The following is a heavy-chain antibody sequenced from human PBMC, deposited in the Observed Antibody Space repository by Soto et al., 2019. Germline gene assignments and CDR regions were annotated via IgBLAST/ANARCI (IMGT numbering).Heavy chain of an antibody. Sequence: QVQLVESGGGVVQPGRSLRLSCVDSGFTFSSYDMHWVRQAPGKGLEWVAVISYGGSDKYYADSVKGRFTISRDNSKNTLDLEMNSLRAEDTAVYYCAKASANWNYLLGYWGQGTLVTVSS. D-gene: IGHD1-7*01. CDR3: AKASANWNYLLGY. CDR2: ISYGGSDK. CDR1: GFTFSSYD. J-gene: IGHJ4*02. V-gene: IGHV3-30*18.